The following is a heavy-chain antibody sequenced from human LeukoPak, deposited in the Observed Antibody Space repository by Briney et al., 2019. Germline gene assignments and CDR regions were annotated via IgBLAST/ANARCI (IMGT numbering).Heavy chain of an antibody. Sequence: PGGSLRLSCAASGFTFSSYEMNWVRQAPGKGLEWVLSISSSGITIYYADSVKGRFTSSRDNAKNSLYLHMSGLRAEDTAVYYCAGAAAAGTFDFWGQGTLVTVSS. CDR2: ISSSGITI. V-gene: IGHV3-48*03. CDR3: AGAAAAGTFDF. D-gene: IGHD6-13*01. J-gene: IGHJ4*02. CDR1: GFTFSSYE.